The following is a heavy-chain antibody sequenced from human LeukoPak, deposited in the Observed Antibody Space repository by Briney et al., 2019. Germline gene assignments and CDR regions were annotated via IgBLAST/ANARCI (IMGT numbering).Heavy chain of an antibody. CDR2: ISYDGSNK. D-gene: IGHD3-10*01. Sequence: GRSLRLSCAASGFTFSSYGMHWVRQAPGKGLEWVAVISYDGSNKYYADSVKGRFTISRDNSKNTLYLQMNSLRAEDTAVYYCAKDRTPYGSGSYYKNWGQGTLVTVSS. V-gene: IGHV3-30*18. J-gene: IGHJ4*02. CDR3: AKDRTPYGSGSYYKN. CDR1: GFTFSSYG.